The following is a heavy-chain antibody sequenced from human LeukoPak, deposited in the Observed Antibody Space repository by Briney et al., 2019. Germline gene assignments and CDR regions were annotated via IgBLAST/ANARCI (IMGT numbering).Heavy chain of an antibody. Sequence: SETLSLTCTVSDYSISNGYFWGWIRPPPGKGLEWIASIYHSGNTYYNPSLRGRVTISVDTSKNQFSLRLSSVTAADTALYYCARVRYNWNRDFDYWGQGTLVTVSS. V-gene: IGHV4-38-2*02. CDR3: ARVRYNWNRDFDY. J-gene: IGHJ4*02. D-gene: IGHD1-20*01. CDR1: DYSISNGYF. CDR2: IYHSGNT.